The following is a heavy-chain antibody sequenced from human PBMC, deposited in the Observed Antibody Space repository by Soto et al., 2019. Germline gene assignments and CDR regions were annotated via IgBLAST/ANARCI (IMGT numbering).Heavy chain of an antibody. V-gene: IGHV3-30-3*01. CDR2: ISYDGSNK. CDR1: GFTFGIYA. CDR3: ARGDREDIAVVIGARPGEYGVDV. J-gene: IGHJ6*02. Sequence: QVQLVESGGGVVQPGRSLRLSCAASGFTFGIYAMHWVRQAPGKGLECVAVISYDGSNKFYRDSVKGRFTISRDNSKNTLYLQINSLRYEDTAVYYCARGDREDIAVVIGARPGEYGVDVWGQGTTVPVSS. D-gene: IGHD2-15*01.